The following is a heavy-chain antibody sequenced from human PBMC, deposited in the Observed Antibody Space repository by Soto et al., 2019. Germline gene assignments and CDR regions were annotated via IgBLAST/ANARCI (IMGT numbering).Heavy chain of an antibody. CDR3: ARIPPYCSGGSCYFAG. V-gene: IGHV1-8*02. J-gene: IGHJ6*02. Sequence: ASVKVSCKASGGTFSSYAISWVRQAPGQGLEWMGWMNPNSGNTGYAQKFQGRVTMTRNTSISTAYMELSSLRSEDTAVYYCARIPPYCSGGSCYFAGWGQGTTVTV. CDR1: GGTFSSYA. D-gene: IGHD2-15*01. CDR2: MNPNSGNT.